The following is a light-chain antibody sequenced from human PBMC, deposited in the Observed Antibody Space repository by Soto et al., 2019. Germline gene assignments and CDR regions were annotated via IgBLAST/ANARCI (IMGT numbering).Light chain of an antibody. CDR2: DAS. Sequence: DVQVTQSPSSLSAAVGDRVTITCQASHDMCDYLNCYQHKPVEAPKLLIYDASKLEAGVPSRFSGRGSGTHFTFRISSLQPEDIATYYCQQYANVPLTFCGGTPVEIK. CDR3: QQYANVPLT. CDR1: HDMCDY. V-gene: IGKV1-33*01. J-gene: IGKJ4*01.